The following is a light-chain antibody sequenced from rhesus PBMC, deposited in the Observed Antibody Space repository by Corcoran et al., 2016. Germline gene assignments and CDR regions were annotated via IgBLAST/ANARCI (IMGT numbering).Light chain of an antibody. J-gene: IGKJ2*01. V-gene: IGKV1-18*01. CDR2: KAS. CDR3: QQRFNIPYS. CDR1: QGISSW. Sequence: DIQMTQSPSSLSSSLGDKDTITFRAIQGISSWLAWYQQKPGKAPNLLIFKASGLQSGVPSRFSGSGSGTDYTLTISSLQPEDFATYYCQQRFNIPYSFCQGTTVEI.